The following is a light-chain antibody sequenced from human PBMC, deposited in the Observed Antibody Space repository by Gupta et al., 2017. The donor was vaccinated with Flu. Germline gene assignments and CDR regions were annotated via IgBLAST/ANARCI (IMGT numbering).Light chain of an antibody. V-gene: IGKV3-15*01. J-gene: IGKJ4*01. CDR1: QSVNSN. CDR3: QQNNSLPLT. Sequence: ELGMKQSPATLSVTPGESATLSCRASQSVNSNLAWYQQKPGQAPRLLIYGASTRATGLPASFSGSGSGAEFTLTISSLQSEDFAVYYCQQNNSLPLTFGGGTKVEI. CDR2: GAS.